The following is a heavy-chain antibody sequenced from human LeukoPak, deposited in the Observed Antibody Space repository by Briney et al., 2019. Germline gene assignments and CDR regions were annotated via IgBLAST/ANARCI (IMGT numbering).Heavy chain of an antibody. J-gene: IGHJ3*02. D-gene: IGHD6-19*01. Sequence: APVKVSCKASGYTFTSYYMHWVRQAPGQGLEWMGIINPSGGSTSYAQKFQGRVTMTRDTSTSTVYMELSSLRSEDTAVYYCARDQGFSGWFHDAFDIWGQGTMVTVSS. V-gene: IGHV1-46*03. CDR1: GYTFTSYY. CDR2: INPSGGST. CDR3: ARDQGFSGWFHDAFDI.